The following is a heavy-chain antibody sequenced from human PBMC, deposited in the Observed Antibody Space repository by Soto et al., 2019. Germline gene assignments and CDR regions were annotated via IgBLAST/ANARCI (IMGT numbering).Heavy chain of an antibody. J-gene: IGHJ6*02. V-gene: IGHV4-59*01. Sequence: SETLSLTCTVSGGSISSYYWSWIRQPPGKGLEWIGYIYYSGSTNYNPSLKSRVTISVDTSKNQFSLKLSSVTAADTAVYYCARDKSSWFNYSSGMDVWGQWTTVSVSS. CDR3: ARDKSSWFNYSSGMDV. CDR1: GGSISSYY. CDR2: IYYSGST. D-gene: IGHD6-13*01.